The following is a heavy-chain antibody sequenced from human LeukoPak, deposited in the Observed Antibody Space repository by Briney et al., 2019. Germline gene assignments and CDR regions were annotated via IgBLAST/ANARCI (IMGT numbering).Heavy chain of an antibody. D-gene: IGHD3-10*01. V-gene: IGHV4-38-2*02. CDR1: GYSISSGYY. CDR2: IYHSGST. J-gene: IGHJ4*02. Sequence: SETLSLTCTVSGYSISSGYYWGWIRQPPGKGLEWIGSIYHSGSTYYNPSLKSRVTISVDTSKNQFSLKLSSVTAADTAVYYCAGNYYGSGSYYREDRYWGQGTLVTVSS. CDR3: AGNYYGSGSYYREDRY.